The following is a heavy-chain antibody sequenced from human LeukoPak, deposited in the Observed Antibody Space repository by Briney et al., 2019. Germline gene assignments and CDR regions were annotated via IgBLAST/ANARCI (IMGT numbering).Heavy chain of an antibody. Sequence: SETLSLTRTVWGGSINIYYWSRIRQPPTKGLECIRYVYYSGNTNYNPSLKIQVTQSVDTSNNQFTLKLSSVTAADTAVNYSTRGGDDDAFDIWGQGTMVTVSS. D-gene: IGHD2-21*02. J-gene: IGHJ3*02. CDR2: VYYSGNT. CDR1: GGSINIYY. CDR3: TRGGDDDAFDI. V-gene: IGHV4-59*08.